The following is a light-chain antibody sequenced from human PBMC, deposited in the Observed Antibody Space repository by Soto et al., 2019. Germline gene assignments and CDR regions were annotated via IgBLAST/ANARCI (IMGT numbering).Light chain of an antibody. J-gene: IGLJ1*01. CDR3: CSYAGSYTRG. CDR1: SSDVGEYNY. Sequence: QSALTQPRSVSGSPGQSVTNSCTGASSDVGEYNYVSWYQQHPGKAPKLMIYDVSKLPSGVPDRFSGSKSGNTASLTISGLQAEDEADYYCCSYAGSYTRGFGPGTKVTVL. V-gene: IGLV2-11*02. CDR2: DVS.